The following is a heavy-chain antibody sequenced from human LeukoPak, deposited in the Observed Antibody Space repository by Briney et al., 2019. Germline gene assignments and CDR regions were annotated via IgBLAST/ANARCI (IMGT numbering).Heavy chain of an antibody. J-gene: IGHJ6*03. CDR3: ARGRRLQLSDYYYYMDV. D-gene: IGHD5-24*01. V-gene: IGHV4-59*01. CDR1: GGSISSYY. Sequence: SETLSLTCTVSGGSISSYYWSWIRQPPGKGLEWIGYIYYSGSTNYNPSLKSRVTISVDTSKNQFSLKLSSVTAADTAVYYCARGRRLQLSDYYYYMDVWGKGTTVTVSS. CDR2: IYYSGST.